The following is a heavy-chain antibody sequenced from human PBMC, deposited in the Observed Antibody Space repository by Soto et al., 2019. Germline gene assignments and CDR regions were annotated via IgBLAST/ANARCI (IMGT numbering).Heavy chain of an antibody. CDR3: AKDPHGYGDQPGV. D-gene: IGHD4-17*01. CDR2: ISGSGGST. V-gene: IGHV3-23*01. J-gene: IGHJ6*04. Sequence: EVQLLESGGGLVQPGGSLRLSCAASGFTFSSYAMSWVRQAPGKGLEWVSAISGSGGSTYYADSVKGRFTISRDNSKNTLYLQMNSLRAEDTAVYYRAKDPHGYGDQPGVWGKGTTVTVSS. CDR1: GFTFSSYA.